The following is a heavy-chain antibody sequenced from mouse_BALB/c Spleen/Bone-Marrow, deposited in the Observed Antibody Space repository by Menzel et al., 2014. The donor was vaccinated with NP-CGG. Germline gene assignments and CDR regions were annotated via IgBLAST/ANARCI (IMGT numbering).Heavy chain of an antibody. CDR2: IDPETGGT. CDR3: TSAGTVGAMDY. V-gene: IGHV1-15*01. CDR1: GYTFTDYE. Sequence: QVQLQQPGAELVRPGASVTLSCKASGYTFTDYEMHWVKQTPVHGLEWIGAIDPETGGTAYNQKFKGKATLTADKSSSTAYMELRSLTSEDSAVYYCTSAGTVGAMDYWGQGTSVTVSS. D-gene: IGHD4-1*01. J-gene: IGHJ4*01.